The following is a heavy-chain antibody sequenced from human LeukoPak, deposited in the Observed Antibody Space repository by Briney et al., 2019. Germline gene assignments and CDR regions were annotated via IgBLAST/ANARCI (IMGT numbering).Heavy chain of an antibody. CDR2: IYTSGST. CDR3: ARDQEWLVQDYYYYYMDV. D-gene: IGHD6-19*01. CDR1: GGSISSYY. J-gene: IGHJ6*03. V-gene: IGHV4-4*07. Sequence: PSETLSLTCTVSGGSISSYYWSWLRQPAGKGLEWIGRIYTSGSTNYNPSLKSRVTMSVDTSKNQFSLKLSSVTAADTAVYYCARDQEWLVQDYYYYYMDVWGKGTTVTVSS.